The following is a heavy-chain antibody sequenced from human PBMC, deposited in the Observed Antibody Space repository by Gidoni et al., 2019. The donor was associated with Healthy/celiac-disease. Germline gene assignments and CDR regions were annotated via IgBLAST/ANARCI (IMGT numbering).Heavy chain of an antibody. J-gene: IGHJ5*02. CDR3: ARGPLDTAMVGNWFDP. Sequence: QVQLQQWGAGLLKPSETLSLTCAVYGGSFSGYYWSWIRQPPGKGLEWIGEINHSGSTNYNPSLKSRVTISVDTSKNQFSLKLSSVTAADTAVYYCARGPLDTAMVGNWFDPWGQGTLVTVSS. CDR1: GGSFSGYY. D-gene: IGHD5-18*01. CDR2: INHSGST. V-gene: IGHV4-34*01.